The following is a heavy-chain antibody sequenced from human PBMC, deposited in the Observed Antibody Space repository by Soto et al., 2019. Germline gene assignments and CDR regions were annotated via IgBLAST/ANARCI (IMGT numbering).Heavy chain of an antibody. Sequence: EVQLVESGGGLVQPGGSLRLSCAASGFTFSSYSMNWVRQAPGKGLEWVSHISSSSSSIYYADSVRGRFTISRDNAKNSLYLQMNSLRDEDTAVYYCAREYDILTGYYHVGWFDPWGQGTLVTVSS. CDR2: ISSSSSSI. CDR1: GFTFSSYS. J-gene: IGHJ5*02. D-gene: IGHD3-9*01. V-gene: IGHV3-48*02. CDR3: AREYDILTGYYHVGWFDP.